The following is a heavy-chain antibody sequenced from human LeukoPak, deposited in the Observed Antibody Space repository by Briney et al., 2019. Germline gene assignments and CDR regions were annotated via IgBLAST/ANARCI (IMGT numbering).Heavy chain of an antibody. J-gene: IGHJ4*02. CDR2: IKQDGSEK. CDR1: GFTFSTYY. V-gene: IGHV3-7*01. D-gene: IGHD3-16*01. CDR3: ARDLPAGGFDY. Sequence: GGSLRLSCAASGFTFSTYYMSWVRQAPGTGLEWVANIKQDGSEKYYVDSVKGRFTISRDNAKNSLYLQMNSLRAEDTAVYYCARDLPAGGFDYWGQGTLVTVSS.